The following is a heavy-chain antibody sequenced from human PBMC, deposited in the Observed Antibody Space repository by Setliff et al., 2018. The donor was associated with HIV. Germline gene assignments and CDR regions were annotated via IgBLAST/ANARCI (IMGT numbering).Heavy chain of an antibody. CDR1: GVSITNSSYY. V-gene: IGHV4-39*07. J-gene: IGHJ6*03. Sequence: SETLSLTCSVSGVSITNSSYYWGWIRQPPGKGLEWLGNFYYSGSTHYNPSLRSRVTISLDTSKSALDTSKSLFSLKLSSVTAADTAVYYCARGRAYMDVWGKGTTVTVSS. CDR2: FYYSGST. D-gene: IGHD3-10*01. CDR3: ARGRAYMDV.